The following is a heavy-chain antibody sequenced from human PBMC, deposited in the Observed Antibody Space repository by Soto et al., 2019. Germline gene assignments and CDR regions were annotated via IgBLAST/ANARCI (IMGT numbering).Heavy chain of an antibody. CDR3: ARAIVVTIGGMDV. J-gene: IGHJ6*02. CDR2: IYYSGST. V-gene: IGHV4-30-4*01. Sequence: PSETLSLTCTVSGGSINSADYYWSWVRQPPGKGLEWIGYIYYSGSTYFNPSLKSRVTISKDTSKNQFSLRLSSVTAADTAVYYCARAIVVTIGGMDVWGQGTTVTV. D-gene: IGHD5-12*01. CDR1: GGSINSADYY.